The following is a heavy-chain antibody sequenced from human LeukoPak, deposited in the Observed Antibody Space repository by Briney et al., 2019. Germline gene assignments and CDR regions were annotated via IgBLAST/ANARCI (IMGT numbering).Heavy chain of an antibody. CDR3: ARWVQHEDYFDY. CDR2: IYYSGST. CDR1: GGSVSSGSYY. D-gene: IGHD1-1*01. Sequence: KPSETLSLTCTVSGGSVSSGSYYWSWIRQPPGKGLEWIGYIYYSGSTNYNPSLKSRVTISVDTSKNQFSLKLSSVTAADTAVYYCARWVQHEDYFDYWGQGTLVTVSS. V-gene: IGHV4-61*01. J-gene: IGHJ4*02.